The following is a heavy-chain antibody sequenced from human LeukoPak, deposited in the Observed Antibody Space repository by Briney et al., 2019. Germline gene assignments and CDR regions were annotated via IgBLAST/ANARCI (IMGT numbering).Heavy chain of an antibody. D-gene: IGHD1-26*01. CDR1: GFPFSSYA. V-gene: IGHV3-30*07. J-gene: IGHJ4*02. CDR3: ARFQTLGY. CDR2: ISYDGKEK. Sequence: PGRSLRLSCAASGFPFSSYAMHWVRQAPGKGLEWVALISYDGKEKYYADSVKGRFTISRDNAKNSLYLQMNSLRAGDTAVYYCARFQTLGYWGQGTLVTVSS.